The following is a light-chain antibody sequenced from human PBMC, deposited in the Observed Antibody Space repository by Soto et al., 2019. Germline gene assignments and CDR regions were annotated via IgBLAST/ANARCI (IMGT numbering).Light chain of an antibody. CDR2: DAS. CDR3: QQRGNWPLT. J-gene: IGKJ5*01. CDR1: RSVNGY. Sequence: IVLTQSPATLSLSPGERATLSCRASRSVNGYLAWYQHKPGQAPRLLISDASKRATGIPTRFSGSGSGADFTLTISSLEPEDFAVYYCQQRGNWPLTFGQGTRLESK. V-gene: IGKV3-11*01.